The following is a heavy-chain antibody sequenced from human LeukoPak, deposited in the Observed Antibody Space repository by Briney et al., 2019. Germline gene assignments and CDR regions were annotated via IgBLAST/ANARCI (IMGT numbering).Heavy chain of an antibody. V-gene: IGHV3-74*01. CDR3: ARGNFYSGSGSSPLDY. CDR2: INSDGSKT. D-gene: IGHD3-10*01. CDR1: GFTFSSYW. Sequence: GGSLRLSCAASGFTFSSYWMHWVRQVPGKGLVWVSRINSDGSKTNYVDSAKGRFTISRDNAKNTLFLQMNSLRAEGTAVYYCARGNFYSGSGSSPLDYWGQGTLVTVSS. J-gene: IGHJ4*02.